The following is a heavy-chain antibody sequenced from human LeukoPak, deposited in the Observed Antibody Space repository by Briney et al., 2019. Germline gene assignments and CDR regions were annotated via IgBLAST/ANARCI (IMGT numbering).Heavy chain of an antibody. CDR1: AFTFSSYS. CDR2: ISSSSTI. V-gene: IGHV3-48*01. J-gene: IGHJ4*02. CDR3: ARDGTYCNSVVGIDY. Sequence: PGGSLRLSCAASAFTFSSYSMNCVRQAPGKGLEWVSYISSSSTIYYTDSVNVRFTISSDNAKNSLYLQMNSLRAEDTSVYYCARDGTYCNSVVGIDYWGQGTLVTVSS. D-gene: IGHD4-23*01.